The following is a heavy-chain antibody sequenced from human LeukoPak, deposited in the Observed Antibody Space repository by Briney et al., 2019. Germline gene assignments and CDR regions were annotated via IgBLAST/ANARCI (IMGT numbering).Heavy chain of an antibody. Sequence: GGSLRLSCAASGFSFGSFAMSWVRQAPGKGLEWVSGIIGSGGTTFYADSVKGRFTISRDNSKNTLYLQMNSLRAEDTAVYYCARGPYCSSTSCFSIGAFDIWGQGTMVTVSS. CDR2: IIGSGGTT. CDR1: GFSFGSFA. CDR3: ARGPYCSSTSCFSIGAFDI. D-gene: IGHD2-2*01. V-gene: IGHV3-23*01. J-gene: IGHJ3*02.